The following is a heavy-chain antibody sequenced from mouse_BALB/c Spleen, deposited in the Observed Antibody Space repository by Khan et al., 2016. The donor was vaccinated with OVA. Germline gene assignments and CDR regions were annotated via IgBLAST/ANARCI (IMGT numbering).Heavy chain of an antibody. Sequence: EVKLEESGPGLVKPSQSLSLTCTVTGYSITSGYGWNWIRQFPGNKLEWMGYISYSGSTNYNPSLKSQISITRDTSKNQFFLQLNSVTTEETATYYCARTARIKYWGQGTTLTVSS. D-gene: IGHD1-2*01. V-gene: IGHV3-2*02. CDR2: ISYSGST. CDR1: GYSITSGYG. J-gene: IGHJ2*01. CDR3: ARTARIKY.